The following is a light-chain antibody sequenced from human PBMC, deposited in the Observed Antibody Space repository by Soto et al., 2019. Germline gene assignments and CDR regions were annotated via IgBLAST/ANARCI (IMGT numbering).Light chain of an antibody. CDR2: DVS. J-gene: IGLJ1*01. Sequence: QSALTQPASVSGSPGQSITISCTGTSSYVGGYDFVSWYQHHPGKAPRLMIYDVSHRPAGVSDRCSASTSGNTASLTISGLLAEDDADYYCSSYTSISTYVFGTGTKVTVL. V-gene: IGLV2-14*03. CDR1: SSYVGGYDF. CDR3: SSYTSISTYV.